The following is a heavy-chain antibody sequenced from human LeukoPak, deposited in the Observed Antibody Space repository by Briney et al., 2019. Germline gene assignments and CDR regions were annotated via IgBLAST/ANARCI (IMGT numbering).Heavy chain of an antibody. CDR3: ASDFNYYDSSGYYPFDY. J-gene: IGHJ4*02. CDR2: INPNSGGT. D-gene: IGHD3-22*01. Sequence: GASVKVSCKASGYTSTGYYMHWVRQAPGQGLEWMGWINPNSGGTNYAQKFQGRVTMTRDTSISTAYMELSRLRSDDTAVYYCASDFNYYDSSGYYPFDYWGQGTLVTVSS. V-gene: IGHV1-2*02. CDR1: GYTSTGYY.